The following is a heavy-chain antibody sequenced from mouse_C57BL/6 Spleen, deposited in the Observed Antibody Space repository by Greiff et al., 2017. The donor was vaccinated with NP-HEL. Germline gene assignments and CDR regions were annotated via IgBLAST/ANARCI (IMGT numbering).Heavy chain of an antibody. D-gene: IGHD2-4*01. CDR3: ARFEDYDYVFDY. CDR1: GYTFTDYY. J-gene: IGHJ2*01. V-gene: IGHV1-26*01. CDR2: INPNNGGT. Sequence: EVQLQQSGPELVKPGASVKISCKASGYTFTDYYMNWVKQSHGKSLEWIGDINPNNGGTSYNQKFKGKATLTVDKSSSTAYMELRSLTSEDSAVYYCARFEDYDYVFDYWGQGTTLTVSS.